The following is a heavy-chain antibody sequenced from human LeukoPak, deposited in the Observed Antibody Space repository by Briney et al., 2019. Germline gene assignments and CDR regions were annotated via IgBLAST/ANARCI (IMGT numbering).Heavy chain of an antibody. D-gene: IGHD2-8*02. J-gene: IGHJ5*02. CDR3: ARDRTGGWFGP. CDR2: IYSGGST. Sequence: GGSLRLSCAASGXTVSSTYMSWVRQAPGKGREWVSVIYSGGSTYYADSVKGRFTISRDSSKNTLYLQMNSLRAEDTAVYYCARDRTGGWFGPWGQGTLVTVSS. CDR1: GXTVSSTY. V-gene: IGHV3-66*01.